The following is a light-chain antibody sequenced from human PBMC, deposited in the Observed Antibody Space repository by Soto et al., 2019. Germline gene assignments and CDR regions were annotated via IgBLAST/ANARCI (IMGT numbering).Light chain of an antibody. Sequence: QSALTQPASVSGSPGQSITISCTGTSSDVGGYNYVSWYQQHPGKAPKVIVYDVSNRPSGVSDRFSGSKSGNTASLTISGLQAEDEADYYCISYTSTPPDVFGTGTKVTVL. CDR1: SSDVGGYNY. V-gene: IGLV2-14*01. CDR3: ISYTSTPPDV. CDR2: DVS. J-gene: IGLJ1*01.